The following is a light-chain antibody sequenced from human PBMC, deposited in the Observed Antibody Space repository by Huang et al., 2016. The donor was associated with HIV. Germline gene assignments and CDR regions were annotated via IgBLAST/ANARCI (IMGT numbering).Light chain of an antibody. CDR3: QQYHGVPWT. V-gene: IGKV1-NL1*01. CDR1: QGISNS. CDR2: GAS. Sequence: DIQMTQSPSSLSASVGDRVAITCRASQGISNSLAWYQQKPGKAPKLLLYGASKLEGGVTSRFSGSGSGAVYTLTISSLQPEDVAVYHCQQYHGVPWTFGQGTKVEVK. J-gene: IGKJ1*01.